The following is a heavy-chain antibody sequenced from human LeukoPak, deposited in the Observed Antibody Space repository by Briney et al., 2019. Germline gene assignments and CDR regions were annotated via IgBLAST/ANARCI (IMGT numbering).Heavy chain of an antibody. J-gene: IGHJ4*02. CDR1: GYTLTQLP. CDR3: ASSEREVAIADY. D-gene: IGHD5-12*01. V-gene: IGHV1-24*01. Sequence: ASVKVSCKLSGYTLTQLPIHWVRQGPGKGLEWMGGFDPDDDEIIYAQKFQGRVTMTEDTSTDTAYMELSSLRSDDTAVYYCASSEREVAIADYWGQGTLVTVSS. CDR2: FDPDDDEI.